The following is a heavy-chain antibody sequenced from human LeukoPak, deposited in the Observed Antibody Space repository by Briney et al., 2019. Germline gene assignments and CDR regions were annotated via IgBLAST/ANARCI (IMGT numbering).Heavy chain of an antibody. CDR1: RYSISSGYY. Sequence: PSETLSLTCSVSRYSISSGYYWGWIRQPPGKGLEWIGSIYHSGSTYYNPSLKSRVTISVDTSKNQFSLKLSSVTAADTAVYYCARDLGIRFLYDAFDIWGQGTMVTVSS. J-gene: IGHJ3*02. D-gene: IGHD3-3*01. CDR3: ARDLGIRFLYDAFDI. CDR2: IYHSGST. V-gene: IGHV4-38-2*02.